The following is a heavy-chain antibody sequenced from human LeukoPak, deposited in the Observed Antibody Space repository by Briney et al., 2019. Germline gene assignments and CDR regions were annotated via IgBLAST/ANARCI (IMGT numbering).Heavy chain of an antibody. Sequence: PSETLSLTCTVSGGSISSYYWSWIRQPLGKGLEWIGYIYYSGSTNYNPSLKSRVTISVDTSKNQFALKLSSVTAADTAVYYCASTGYSGYDTYYFDYWGQGTLVTVSS. CDR2: IYYSGST. J-gene: IGHJ4*02. D-gene: IGHD5-12*01. V-gene: IGHV4-59*01. CDR3: ASTGYSGYDTYYFDY. CDR1: GGSISSYY.